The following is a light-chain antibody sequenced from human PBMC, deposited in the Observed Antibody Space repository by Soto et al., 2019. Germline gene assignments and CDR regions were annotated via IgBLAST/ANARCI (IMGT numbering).Light chain of an antibody. CDR3: QQYYVWNT. Sequence: EIVMTQPPATLSVSPGERAIFSCRASQSVDSKLAWYQQKLGQAPRLLIYDASTRATGIPARFSGSGSGTEFTLTISSLQSEDFAIYYCQQYYVWNTFGGGTKVEIK. CDR2: DAS. V-gene: IGKV3D-15*01. CDR1: QSVDSK. J-gene: IGKJ4*01.